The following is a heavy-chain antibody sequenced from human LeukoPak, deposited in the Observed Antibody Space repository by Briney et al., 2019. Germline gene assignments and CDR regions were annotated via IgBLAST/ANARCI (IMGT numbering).Heavy chain of an antibody. CDR3: ARDVSSGRSDFDY. Sequence: ASVKVSCKASGYTFTGYYMHWVRQAPGQGLEWMGWINPNSGGTNYAQEFQGRVTMTRDTSISTAYMELSRLRSDDTAVYYCARDVSSGRSDFDYWGQGTLVTVSS. D-gene: IGHD2-15*01. CDR2: INPNSGGT. CDR1: GYTFTGYY. J-gene: IGHJ4*02. V-gene: IGHV1-2*02.